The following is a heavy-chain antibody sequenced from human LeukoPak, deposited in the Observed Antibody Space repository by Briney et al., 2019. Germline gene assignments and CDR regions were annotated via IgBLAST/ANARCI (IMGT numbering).Heavy chain of an antibody. V-gene: IGHV3-30*18. CDR2: ISYDGSNK. Sequence: PGGSLRLSCAASGFTFSSYGMHWVRQAPGKGLEWVAVISYDGSNKYYADSVKGRFTISRDNSKNTLYLQMNSLRAADTAVYYCAKVLSRLLPYFQHWGQGTLVTVSS. CDR1: GFTFSSYG. CDR3: AKVLSRLLPYFQH. J-gene: IGHJ1*01. D-gene: IGHD2-15*01.